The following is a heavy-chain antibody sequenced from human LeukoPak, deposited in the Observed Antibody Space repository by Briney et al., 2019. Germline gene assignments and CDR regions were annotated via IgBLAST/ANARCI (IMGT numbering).Heavy chain of an antibody. CDR3: ARTGVAATRGYYYYYYMDV. CDR1: GYSFTSYD. CDR2: MNPNSGST. Sequence: ASVKVFCKASGYSFTSYDINWVRQATGQGLEWMGWMNPNSGSTGYAQKFQGRVTMTRNTSISTAYMELSSLRSEDTAVYYCARTGVAATRGYYYYYYMDVWGKGTTVTVSS. J-gene: IGHJ6*03. V-gene: IGHV1-8*01. D-gene: IGHD2-15*01.